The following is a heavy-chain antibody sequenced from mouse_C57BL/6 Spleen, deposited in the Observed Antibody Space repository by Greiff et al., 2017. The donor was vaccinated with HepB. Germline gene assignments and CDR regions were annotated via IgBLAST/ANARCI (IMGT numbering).Heavy chain of an antibody. Sequence: EVQLQQSGPELVKPGASVKMSCKASGYTFTDYNMHWVKQSHGKSLEWIGYINPNNGGTSYNQKFKGKATLTVNKSSSTAYMELRSLTSEDSAVYYGAREGGYDSEGGFDYWGQGTLVTVSA. CDR1: GYTFTDYN. V-gene: IGHV1-22*01. D-gene: IGHD2-12*01. CDR3: AREGGYDSEGGFDY. CDR2: INPNNGGT. J-gene: IGHJ3*01.